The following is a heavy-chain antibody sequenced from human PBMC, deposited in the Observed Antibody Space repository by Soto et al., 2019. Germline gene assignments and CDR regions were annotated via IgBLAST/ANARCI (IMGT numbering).Heavy chain of an antibody. CDR2: IWYDGSNK. V-gene: IGHV3-33*01. Sequence: GGSLRLSCAASGFTFSSYGMHWVRQAPGKGLEWVAVIWYDGSNKYYADSVKGRFTISRDNAKNSLYLQMNSLRDEDTAVYYCARDGDESGYDPYYYGMDVWGQGTTVTVSS. CDR3: ARDGDESGYDPYYYGMDV. J-gene: IGHJ6*02. D-gene: IGHD5-12*01. CDR1: GFTFSSYG.